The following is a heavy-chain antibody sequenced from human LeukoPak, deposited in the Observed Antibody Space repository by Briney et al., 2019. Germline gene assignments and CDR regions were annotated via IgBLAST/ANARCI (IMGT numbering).Heavy chain of an antibody. D-gene: IGHD3-16*02. CDR1: GGSIINYY. Sequence: PSETLTLTCTVSGGSIINYYWSWVRQPAGKGLEWIGRIYSSGSTNYNPSLKSRITMSLDTSKNQFSLKVSSVTAADTAVYYCARHYIWGNYRDPFDIWGQGTMVTVSS. J-gene: IGHJ3*02. CDR2: IYSSGST. V-gene: IGHV4-4*07. CDR3: ARHYIWGNYRDPFDI.